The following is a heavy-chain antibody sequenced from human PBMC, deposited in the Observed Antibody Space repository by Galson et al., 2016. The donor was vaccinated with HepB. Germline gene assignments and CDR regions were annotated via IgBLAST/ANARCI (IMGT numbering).Heavy chain of an antibody. CDR3: ARFKSTRLPSWDV. D-gene: IGHD2-15*01. Sequence: SVKVSCKASGYSFTTYGLHWVRQASGQRLEWMGWINPGNGDAKYSEKFQGRVIITRDTSATTAYMEVSSLRSEDSAVYYCARFKSTRLPSWDVWGQGTTVIVSS. V-gene: IGHV1-3*01. CDR1: GYSFTTYG. CDR2: INPGNGDA. J-gene: IGHJ6*02.